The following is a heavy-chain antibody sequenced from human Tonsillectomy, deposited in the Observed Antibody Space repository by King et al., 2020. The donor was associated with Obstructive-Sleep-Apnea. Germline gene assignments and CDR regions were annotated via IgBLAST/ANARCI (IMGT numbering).Heavy chain of an antibody. Sequence: QLQESGPGLVKPSETLSLTCTVAGGSISSSSYYWCWILQPPGKGLEWIGMIYYSGRTYYNPSLKSRVTISVDTSKNQFSLKLSSVTAADTAVYYCARDWKRGYYYYGMDVWGQGTTVTVSS. V-gene: IGHV4-39*07. D-gene: IGHD1-1*01. J-gene: IGHJ6*02. CDR1: GGSISSSSYY. CDR2: IYYSGRT. CDR3: ARDWKRGYYYYGMDV.